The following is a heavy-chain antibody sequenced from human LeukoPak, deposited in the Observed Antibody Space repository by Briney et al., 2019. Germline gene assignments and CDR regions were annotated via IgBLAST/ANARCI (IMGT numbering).Heavy chain of an antibody. D-gene: IGHD4-17*01. CDR2: ISGSGDTT. Sequence: PGGSLRLSCAASGFTVSNNYMSWVRQAPGKGLEWVSSISGSGDTTYYADSVKGRITISRDNSKNTLYLQIHFLRADDTAVYYCAKGLSAVTTRPDDTFDIWGQGTMVIVSS. J-gene: IGHJ3*02. CDR3: AKGLSAVTTRPDDTFDI. CDR1: GFTVSNNY. V-gene: IGHV3-23*01.